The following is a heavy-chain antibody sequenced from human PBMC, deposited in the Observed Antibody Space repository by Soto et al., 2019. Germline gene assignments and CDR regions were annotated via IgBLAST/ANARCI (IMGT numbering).Heavy chain of an antibody. Sequence: GGSLRLSCAASGFTFDDYTMHWVRQAPGKGLEWVSLISWDGGSTYYADSVKGRFTISRDNSKNSLYLQMNSLRTEDTALYYCAKDASWYHEKYFQHWGQRTLVTVSS. J-gene: IGHJ1*01. CDR1: GFTFDDYT. CDR3: AKDASWYHEKYFQH. V-gene: IGHV3-43*01. CDR2: ISWDGGST. D-gene: IGHD6-13*01.